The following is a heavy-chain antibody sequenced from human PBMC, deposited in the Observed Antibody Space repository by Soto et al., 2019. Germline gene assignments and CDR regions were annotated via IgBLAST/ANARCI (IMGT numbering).Heavy chain of an antibody. V-gene: IGHV3-74*01. CDR3: AKDQTHSYGPVYTFDY. Sequence: GGSLRLSCAASGFSFERYWMHWVRQAPGKGLMWVARIDKDGAVTNYAESVKGRFTISRDNSKNTLYLQMNSLRAEDTAVYYCAKDQTHSYGPVYTFDYWGQGTLVTVSS. CDR1: GFSFERYW. D-gene: IGHD5-18*01. CDR2: IDKDGAVT. J-gene: IGHJ4*02.